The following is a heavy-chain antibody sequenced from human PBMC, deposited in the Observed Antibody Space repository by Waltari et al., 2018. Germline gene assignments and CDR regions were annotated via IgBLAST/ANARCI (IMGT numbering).Heavy chain of an antibody. CDR3: ARHPRHIVVVTAPGGMDV. D-gene: IGHD2-21*02. CDR1: GGSISSSSYY. CDR2: IYYSGST. V-gene: IGHV4-39*01. J-gene: IGHJ6*02. Sequence: QLQLQESGPGLVKPSETLSLTCTVSGGSISSSSYYWGWIRQPPGKGLEWIGSIYYSGSTYYNPSLKSRGTISVDKSKNQFSLKLSSVTAADTAVYYCARHPRHIVVVTAPGGMDVWGQGTTVTVSS.